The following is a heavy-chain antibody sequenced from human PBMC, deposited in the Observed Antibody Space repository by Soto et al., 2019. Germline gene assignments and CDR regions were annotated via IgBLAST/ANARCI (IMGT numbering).Heavy chain of an antibody. J-gene: IGHJ4*02. V-gene: IGHV4-34*01. Sequence: PSETLSLTCTVSGDSITSHYWSWIRQSPGKGLEWIGEINHSGSTNYNPSLKSRVTISVDTSKNQFSLKLTSVTAADTAVYYCARDKITGLFDYWGQGTLVTVSS. D-gene: IGHD2-8*02. CDR3: ARDKITGLFDY. CDR1: GDSITSHY. CDR2: INHSGST.